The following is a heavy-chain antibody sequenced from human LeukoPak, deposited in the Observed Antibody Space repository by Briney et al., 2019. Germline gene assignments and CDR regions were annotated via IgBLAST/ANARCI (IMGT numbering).Heavy chain of an antibody. Sequence: SETLSLTCTVSGGSINNYYWSWVRQPPGAGLEWLAYIYYTGSTNYNPSLKTRLTISVDTSKNQFSLKLSSVTAADTAVYYCARDFPEGSGWFQNAFDIWGQGTMVTVSS. J-gene: IGHJ3*02. V-gene: IGHV4-59*12. CDR1: GGSINNYY. D-gene: IGHD6-19*01. CDR2: IYYTGST. CDR3: ARDFPEGSGWFQNAFDI.